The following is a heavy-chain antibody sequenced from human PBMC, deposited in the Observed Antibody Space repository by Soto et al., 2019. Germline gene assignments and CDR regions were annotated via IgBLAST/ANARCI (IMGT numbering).Heavy chain of an antibody. CDR3: ARGDCSTIACYGVSSDS. J-gene: IGHJ4*02. CDR1: GFTFSSYA. V-gene: IGHV3-33*01. Sequence: QVQLGESGGGVVQPGGSLRLSCAASGFTFSSYAMHWVRQPPGKGLEWVAVAWYGGNSKYYADSVEGRFAIARDNSKNALDLERISLSAEDTSTYCCARGDCSTIACYGVSSDSWGQRTVVIVSS. D-gene: IGHD2-2*01. CDR2: AWYGGNSK.